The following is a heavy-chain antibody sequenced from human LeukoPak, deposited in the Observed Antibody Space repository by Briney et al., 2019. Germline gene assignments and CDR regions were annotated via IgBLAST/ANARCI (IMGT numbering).Heavy chain of an antibody. V-gene: IGHV3-33*01. D-gene: IGHD4-17*01. Sequence: GRSLRLSCAASGFTFSTYAMHWVRQAPGKGLEWVAVIWSDSTNKYYADSVRGRFTISRDNSKNTLYLQMSGLRAEDTAIYYCARDRLTTVTTFHFDYWGQGTLVTVSS. CDR2: IWSDSTNK. CDR3: ARDRLTTVTTFHFDY. J-gene: IGHJ4*02. CDR1: GFTFSTYA.